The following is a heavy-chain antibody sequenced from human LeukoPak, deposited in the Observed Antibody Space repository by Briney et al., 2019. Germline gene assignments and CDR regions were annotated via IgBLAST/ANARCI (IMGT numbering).Heavy chain of an antibody. CDR2: ITGSGSST. V-gene: IGHV3-23*01. J-gene: IGHJ6*02. CDR3: AKGGCRGTSCYDTYYYGMDV. CDR1: GFSFSSHA. D-gene: IGHD2-2*01. Sequence: PGGSLRLSCAASGFSFSSHAMTWVRQAPGEGLEWVSTITGSGSSTYYADSVKGRFTISRDNSESTLYLQMNSLRAEDMAVYYCAKGGCRGTSCYDTYYYGMDVWGQGTTVTVSS.